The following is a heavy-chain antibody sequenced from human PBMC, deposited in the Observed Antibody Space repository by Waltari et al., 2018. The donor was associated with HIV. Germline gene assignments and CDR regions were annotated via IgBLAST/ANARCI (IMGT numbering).Heavy chain of an antibody. D-gene: IGHD4-17*01. CDR2: ISWNSGSI. Sequence: VQLVESGGGLVQPGRSLRLSCAASGFTFDDYAMHWVRQAPGKGLEWVSGISWNSGSIAYADSVKGRFTLSRDNAKNSLYLQMNSLRAEDTAFYYCARQAHSGDYGGNSGEFDCWGQGTLVTVSS. CDR3: ARQAHSGDYGGNSGEFDC. CDR1: GFTFDDYA. V-gene: IGHV3-9*01. J-gene: IGHJ4*02.